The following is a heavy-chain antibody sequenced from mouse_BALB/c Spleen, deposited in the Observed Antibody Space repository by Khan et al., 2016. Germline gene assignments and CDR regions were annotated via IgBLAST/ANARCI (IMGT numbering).Heavy chain of an antibody. J-gene: IGHJ3*01. CDR3: SSDYDGFSY. V-gene: IGHV2-6-7*01. CDR1: GFSLTGYG. D-gene: IGHD2-12*01. Sequence: QVQLKESGPGLVAPSQSLSITCNVSGFSLTGYGVNWVRQPPGKGMEWRGKIWGDGRTDYNSALQSRVSISKDNYKSQVILKMNSLQTDHTANYYCSSDYDGFSYWGQGTLVIVSA. CDR2: IWGDGRT.